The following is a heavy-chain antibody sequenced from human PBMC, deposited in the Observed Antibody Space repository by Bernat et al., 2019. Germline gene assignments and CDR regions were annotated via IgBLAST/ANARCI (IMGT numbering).Heavy chain of an antibody. CDR3: ARGGPACCNGGTCYGDAFDF. CDR1: GYTFTSYG. CDR2: ISIYNGNT. V-gene: IGHV1-18*01. Sequence: QVQVVQSGAEVKRPGASVTVSCKPSGYTFTSYGISWVRQAPGQGLEWMGWISIYNGNTKYAQTLQGRVTLTRDTSTNTAYMELRSLRSDDTAVYYCARGGPACCNGGTCYGDAFDFLGQGTTGTVSS. D-gene: IGHD2-15*01. J-gene: IGHJ3*01.